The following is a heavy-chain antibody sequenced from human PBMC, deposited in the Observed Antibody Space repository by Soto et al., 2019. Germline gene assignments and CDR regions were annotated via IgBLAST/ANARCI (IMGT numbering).Heavy chain of an antibody. V-gene: IGHV4-59*08. CDR1: GGSISSYY. CDR2: IYYSGST. CDR3: ARLGDIVVVPAAPTDNWFDP. Sequence: PSETLSLTCTVSGGSISSYYWSWIRQPPGKGLEWIGYIYYSGSTNYNPSLKSRVTISVDTSKNQFSLKLSSVTAADTAVYYCARLGDIVVVPAAPTDNWFDPWGQGTLVTVSS. D-gene: IGHD2-2*01. J-gene: IGHJ5*02.